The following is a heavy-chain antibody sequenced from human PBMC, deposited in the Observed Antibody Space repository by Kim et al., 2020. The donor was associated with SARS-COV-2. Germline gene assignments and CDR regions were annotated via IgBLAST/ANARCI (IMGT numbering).Heavy chain of an antibody. D-gene: IGHD1-26*01. J-gene: IGHJ5*02. V-gene: IGHV3-74*01. CDR2: TNT. Sequence: TNTFYADSVKGRFTISRDNAENTLYPQMTSLRVEDTAVYYCARGDSGPWGQGTLVTVAS. CDR3: ARGDSGP.